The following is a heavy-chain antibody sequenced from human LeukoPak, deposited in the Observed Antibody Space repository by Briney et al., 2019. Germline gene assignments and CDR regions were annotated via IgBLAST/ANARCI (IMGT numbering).Heavy chain of an antibody. CDR3: AGGRCSGGSCYRRGAFDI. CDR2: INHSGST. D-gene: IGHD2-15*01. V-gene: IGHV4-34*01. CDR1: GGSFSGYY. J-gene: IGHJ3*02. Sequence: PSETLSLTCAVYGGSFSGYYWSWIRQPPGKGLEWIGEINHSGSTNYNPSLKSRVTISVDTSNNRFSLKLSSVTAADTAVYYCAGGRCSGGSCYRRGAFDIWGQGTMVTVSS.